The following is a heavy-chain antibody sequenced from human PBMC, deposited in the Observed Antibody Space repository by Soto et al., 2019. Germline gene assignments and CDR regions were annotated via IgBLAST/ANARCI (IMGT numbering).Heavy chain of an antibody. Sequence: EVQLVQSGAVVKKPGESLRISCKGSGYSFTSYWISWVRQMPGKGLEWMGRIDPSDSYTNYSPSFQGHVTISADKSISTAYLQGSSLKSPDTAMYYCARHLKYERGRYFDSWGQGPLVTVSS. CDR3: ARHLKYERGRYFDS. J-gene: IGHJ4*02. D-gene: IGHD1-26*01. CDR2: IDPSDSYT. V-gene: IGHV5-10-1*01. CDR1: GYSFTSYW.